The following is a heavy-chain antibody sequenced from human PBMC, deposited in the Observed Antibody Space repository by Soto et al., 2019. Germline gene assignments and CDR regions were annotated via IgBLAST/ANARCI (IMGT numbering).Heavy chain of an antibody. J-gene: IGHJ4*02. CDR1: GFTFRSYG. CDR2: IWYDGSNK. Sequence: GGSLRLSCGASGFTFRSYGMHWVRQAPGKGLEWVAVIWYDGSNKYYADSVKGRFTISRDNSKTKLYLQMNSLRAEDTAVYYCARDSYYDSSGYYPLDYWGQGT. CDR3: ARDSYYDSSGYYPLDY. D-gene: IGHD3-22*01. V-gene: IGHV3-33*01.